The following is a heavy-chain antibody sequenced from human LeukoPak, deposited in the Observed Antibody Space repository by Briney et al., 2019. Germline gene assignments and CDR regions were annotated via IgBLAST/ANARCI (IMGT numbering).Heavy chain of an antibody. Sequence: SQTLSLTCTVSGGSISSGGYYWSWIRQPPGKGLEWIGYIYHSGSTYYNPSLKSRVTISVDRSKNQFSLKLSSVTAADTAVYYCAIEYCSGGSCYSGAYRYFDYWGQGTLVTVSS. J-gene: IGHJ4*02. V-gene: IGHV4-30-2*01. CDR3: AIEYCSGGSCYSGAYRYFDY. CDR2: IYHSGST. CDR1: GGSISSGGYY. D-gene: IGHD2-15*01.